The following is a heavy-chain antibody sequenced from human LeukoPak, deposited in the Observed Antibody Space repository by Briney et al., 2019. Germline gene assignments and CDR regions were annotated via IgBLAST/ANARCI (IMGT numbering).Heavy chain of an antibody. Sequence: GGSLRLSCEASGFTFSTCWMSWVRQAPGKGLEWVANIKEDGSEKYYVDSVKGRFTISRDNAKNSLYLQMNSLRAEDTAVYYCASGYYSRRFDYWGQGTLVTVSS. V-gene: IGHV3-7*01. J-gene: IGHJ4*02. CDR2: IKEDGSEK. CDR1: GFTFSTCW. CDR3: ASGYYSRRFDY. D-gene: IGHD3-22*01.